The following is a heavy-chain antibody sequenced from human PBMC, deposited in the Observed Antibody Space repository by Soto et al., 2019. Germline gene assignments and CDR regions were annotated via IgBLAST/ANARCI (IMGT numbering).Heavy chain of an antibody. CDR1: GFTFTSSA. Sequence: ASVKVSCKASGFTFTSSAMQWVRQARGQGLEWMGWISTYSGNTKYAQKLQGRVTMTTDTSTSTAYMELRSLRSDDTAVFYCAREMVRGVGSDYWGQGTLVTV. CDR3: AREMVRGVGSDY. D-gene: IGHD3-10*01. J-gene: IGHJ4*02. V-gene: IGHV1-18*01. CDR2: ISTYSGNT.